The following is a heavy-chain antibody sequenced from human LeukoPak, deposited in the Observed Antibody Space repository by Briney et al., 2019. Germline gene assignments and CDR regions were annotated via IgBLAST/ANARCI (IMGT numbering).Heavy chain of an antibody. CDR1: GFTFDDYA. CDR2: ISWNSFTI. V-gene: IGHV3-9*01. D-gene: IGHD3-16*02. Sequence: GGSLRLSCAASGFTFDDYAMHWVRQAPGKGLEWVSGISWNSFTIGYADSVKGRFTISRDNAKNSLYLQMNSLRAEDTAVYYCAKDSYYDYVWGSYRYTNQFDYWGQGTLVTVSS. CDR3: AKDSYYDYVWGSYRYTNQFDY. J-gene: IGHJ4*02.